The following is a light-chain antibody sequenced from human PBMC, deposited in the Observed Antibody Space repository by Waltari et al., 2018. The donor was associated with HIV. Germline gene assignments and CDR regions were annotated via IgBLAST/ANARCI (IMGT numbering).Light chain of an antibody. CDR3: QVWDGRGDPVI. V-gene: IGLV3-21*04. CDR1: NIGSKS. Sequence: SYVVTQPPSVSVAPGQTAGITCGGANIGSKSVHWYQQKPGQAPVLVIYYDNARPSGIPERFSGSSSGNTATLTINRVEAGDEADYYCQVWDGRGDPVIFGGGTKLAVV. CDR2: YDN. J-gene: IGLJ2*01.